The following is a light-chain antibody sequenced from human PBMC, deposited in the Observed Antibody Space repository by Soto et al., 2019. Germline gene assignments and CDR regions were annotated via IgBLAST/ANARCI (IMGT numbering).Light chain of an antibody. CDR3: QQRSNWPIT. J-gene: IGKJ5*01. CDR1: QSVSSY. CDR2: DAS. Sequence: EIVLTQSPATLSLSPVERATLSCRASQSVSSYLAWYQQKPGQAPRLLIYDASNRATGIPARISGSGSGTDFTLTISSLEPEDFAVYYCQQRSNWPITFGQGTRLEI. V-gene: IGKV3-11*01.